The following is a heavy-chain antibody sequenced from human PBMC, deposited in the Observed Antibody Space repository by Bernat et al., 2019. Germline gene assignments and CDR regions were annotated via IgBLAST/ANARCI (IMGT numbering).Heavy chain of an antibody. D-gene: IGHD2-15*01. CDR1: GFTFSSYW. CDR2: IKQDGSEK. V-gene: IGHV3-7*01. Sequence: EVQLVESGGGLVQPGGSLRLSCAASGFTFSSYWMSWVRQAPGKGLEWVANIKQDGSEKNYVDSVKGRFTISRDNAKNSLYLKMNSLRAEDTAVYYCAREGDIVVVVAAVDVWGKGTTVTVSS. CDR3: AREGDIVVVVAAVDV. J-gene: IGHJ6*04.